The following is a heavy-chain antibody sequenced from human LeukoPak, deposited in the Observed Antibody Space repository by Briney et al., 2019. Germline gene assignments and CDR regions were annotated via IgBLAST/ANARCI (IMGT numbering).Heavy chain of an antibody. J-gene: IGHJ4*02. D-gene: IGHD3-3*01. V-gene: IGHV4-39*01. CDR3: ARHGTIFGVVSL. Sequence: SETLSLTCSVSGDSIASTIYYWGWIRRPPGKGLEWIGEINHSGSTNYNPSLKSRVTISVDTSKNQFSLKLSSVTAADTAVYYCARHGTIFGVVSLWGQGTLVTVSS. CDR2: INHSGST. CDR1: GDSIASTIYY.